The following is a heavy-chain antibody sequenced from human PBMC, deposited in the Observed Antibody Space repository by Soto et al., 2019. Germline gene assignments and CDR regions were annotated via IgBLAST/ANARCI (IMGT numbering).Heavy chain of an antibody. J-gene: IGHJ5*02. Sequence: ESGGGVVQPGRSLRLSCAASGFTFSSYGMHWVRQAPGKGLEWVAVISYDGSNKYYADSVKGRFTISRDNSKNTLYLQMNSLRAEDTAVYYCAKWSSSSELSFHWFDPWGQGTLVTVSS. CDR2: ISYDGSNK. CDR1: GFTFSSYG. V-gene: IGHV3-30*18. CDR3: AKWSSSSELSFHWFDP. D-gene: IGHD6-6*01.